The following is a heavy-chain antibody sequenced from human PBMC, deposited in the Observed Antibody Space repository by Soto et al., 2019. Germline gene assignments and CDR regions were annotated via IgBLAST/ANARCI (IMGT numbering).Heavy chain of an antibody. V-gene: IGHV3-30-3*01. D-gene: IGHD6-19*01. CDR2: ISHDGINK. Sequence: QVRLVESGGGVVQPGRSLRLSCTASGFSFSSYAMYWFRQPPGKGLEWVAVISHDGINKHYADSVKARVTVSRDNSIHSLDLQLNSLRGEDTAMYCCARDMYSSDYFVKWFEPWGQGTLVTVSS. CDR1: GFSFSSYA. CDR3: ARDMYSSDYFVKWFEP. J-gene: IGHJ5*02.